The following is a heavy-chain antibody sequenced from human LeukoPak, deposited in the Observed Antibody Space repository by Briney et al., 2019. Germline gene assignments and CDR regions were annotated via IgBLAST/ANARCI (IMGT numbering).Heavy chain of an antibody. V-gene: IGHV4-59*01. CDR3: ARVTTAFDI. CDR2: IYYSGST. CDR1: GGSISSYY. D-gene: IGHD4-11*01. Sequence: SETLSLTCTVSGGSISSYYWSWIRQPPGKGLEWIGYIYYSGSTNYNPSLKSRVTISVDTSKNHFSLKLSSVTAADTAVYYCARVTTAFDIWGQGTMVTVSS. J-gene: IGHJ3*02.